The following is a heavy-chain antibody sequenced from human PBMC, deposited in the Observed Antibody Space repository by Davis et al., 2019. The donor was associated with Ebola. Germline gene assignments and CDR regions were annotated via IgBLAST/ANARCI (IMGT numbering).Heavy chain of an antibody. D-gene: IGHD3-22*01. V-gene: IGHV3-7*01. J-gene: IGHJ4*02. CDR3: ARVVSDNSGDPLDY. CDR1: GFTFSKYW. CDR2: IKEDGSER. Sequence: GGSLRLSCVVSGFTFSKYWMTWVRQAPGKGPEWMAYIKEDGSERHYVDFVKGRFTISRDNAKNSLYLQMNSLRAEDTAVYYCARVVSDNSGDPLDYWGQGTLVTVSS.